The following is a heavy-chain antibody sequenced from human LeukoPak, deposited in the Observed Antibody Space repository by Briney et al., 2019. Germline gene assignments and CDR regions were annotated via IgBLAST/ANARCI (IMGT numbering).Heavy chain of an antibody. CDR1: GGSISSYY. D-gene: IGHD2-21*02. CDR3: ARGRRRVVVTATHFDY. CDR2: INHSGST. V-gene: IGHV4-34*01. Sequence: SETLSLTCTVSGGSISSYYWSWIRQPPGKGLEWIGEINHSGSTNYNPSLKSRVTISVDTSKNQFSLKLSSVTAADTAVYYCARGRRRVVVTATHFDYWGQGTLVTVSS. J-gene: IGHJ4*02.